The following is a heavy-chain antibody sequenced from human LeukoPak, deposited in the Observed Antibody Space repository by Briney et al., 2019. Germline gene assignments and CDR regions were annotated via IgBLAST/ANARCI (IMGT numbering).Heavy chain of an antibody. V-gene: IGHV1-69*13. J-gene: IGHJ1*01. CDR3: ARDSSGIRSLIAH. D-gene: IGHD6-13*01. CDR1: GGTFSSYA. Sequence: SVKVSCKASGGTFSSYAISWVRQAPGQGLEWMGGIIPIFGTANYAQKFQGRVTITADESTSTAYMELSSLRSEDTAVYYCARDSSGIRSLIAHWGQGTLVTVSS. CDR2: IIPIFGTA.